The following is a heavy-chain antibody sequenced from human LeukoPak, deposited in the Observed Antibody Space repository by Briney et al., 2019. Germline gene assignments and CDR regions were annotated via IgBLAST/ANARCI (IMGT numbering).Heavy chain of an antibody. CDR3: ARFGYYGSGGTDY. Sequence: SGTLSLTCAVSGGSISSSNWWSWVRQPPGKGLEWIGEIYHSGSTNYNPSLKSRVTISVDKSKNQFSLKLSSVTAADTVVYYCARFGYYGSGGTDYWGQGTLVTVSS. CDR1: GGSISSSNW. J-gene: IGHJ4*02. CDR2: IYHSGST. V-gene: IGHV4-4*02. D-gene: IGHD3-10*01.